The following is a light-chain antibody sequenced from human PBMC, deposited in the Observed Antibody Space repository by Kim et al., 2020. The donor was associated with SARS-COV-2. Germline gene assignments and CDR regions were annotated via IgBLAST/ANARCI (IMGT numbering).Light chain of an antibody. J-gene: IGLJ3*02. Sequence: SYELTQPPSVSVSPGQTASITCSGDKLGDKYACWYQQKPGQSPVLVIYQDSKRPSGIPERFSGSNSGNTATLTISGTPAMDEADNYCQAWDSRTYWVCGGGTKLTVL. V-gene: IGLV3-1*01. CDR2: QDS. CDR1: KLGDKY. CDR3: QAWDSRTYWV.